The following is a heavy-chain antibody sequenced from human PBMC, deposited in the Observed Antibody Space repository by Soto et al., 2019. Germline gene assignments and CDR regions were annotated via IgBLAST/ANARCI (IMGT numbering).Heavy chain of an antibody. CDR3: ASGLSGDKVDQ. CDR1: GGSISSGGSY. D-gene: IGHD2-21*01. CDR2: IYNSGNT. Sequence: SETLSLTCTVSGGSISSGGSYWSWIRQPPGKGLEWIGHIYNSGNTYNNPSLKSRLTISVDTSKNQFSLNLNSVTAADTAVYYCASGLSGDKVDQWGQGTLVTVSS. V-gene: IGHV4-30-4*08. J-gene: IGHJ4*02.